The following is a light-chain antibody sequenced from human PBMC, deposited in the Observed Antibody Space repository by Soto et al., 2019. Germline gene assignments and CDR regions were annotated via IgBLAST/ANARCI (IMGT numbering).Light chain of an antibody. CDR1: QSLSSN. CDR3: QQYNDWPTIT. Sequence: SPATLSVSPGERATLSCRSSQSLSSNLAWYQQKPGQAPRLLIYGASTRATGIPARFSGSGSGTEFTLTISSLQSKDFAVYYCQQYNDWPTITFGQGTRLEIK. V-gene: IGKV3-15*01. CDR2: GAS. J-gene: IGKJ5*01.